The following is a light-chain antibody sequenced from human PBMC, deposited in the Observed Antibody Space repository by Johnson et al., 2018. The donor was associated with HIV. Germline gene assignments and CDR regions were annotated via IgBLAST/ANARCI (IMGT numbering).Light chain of an antibody. CDR1: SSNIGNNY. J-gene: IGLJ1*01. V-gene: IGLV1-51*02. CDR2: ENN. Sequence: QSVLTQPPSVSAAPGQKVTISCYGSSSNIGNNYVSWYQQLPGTAPKLLIYENNKRPSGITDRFSGSKSGTSATLGITGLQTGDEADYYCGTWDSSLCVGCNVFGTGTKVTVL. CDR3: GTWDSSLCVGCNV.